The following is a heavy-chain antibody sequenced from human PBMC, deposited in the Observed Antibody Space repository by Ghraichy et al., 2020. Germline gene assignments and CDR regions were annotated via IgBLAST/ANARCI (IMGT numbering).Heavy chain of an antibody. CDR3: AKASVTVTTEYYFDY. V-gene: IGHV3-33*06. CDR1: GFTFSSYG. J-gene: IGHJ4*02. CDR2: IWYDGSNK. Sequence: GGSLRLSCAASGFTFSSYGMHWVRQAPGKGLEWVAVIWYDGSNKYYADSVKGRFTISRDNSKNTLYLQMNSLRAEDTAVYYCAKASVTVTTEYYFDYWGQGTLVTVYS. D-gene: IGHD4-17*01.